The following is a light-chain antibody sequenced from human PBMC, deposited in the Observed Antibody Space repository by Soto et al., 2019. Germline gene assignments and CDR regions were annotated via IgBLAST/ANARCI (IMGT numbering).Light chain of an antibody. J-gene: IGKJ4*01. CDR1: QDISNY. V-gene: IGKV1-33*01. CDR2: DAS. Sequence: DIQMTQSTSSLCASVGARVTITLQASQDISNYLNWYQQKPAKATKLMIYDASNLETGVPSRFSGSVSGTDFTFTISSLQPEDIATYYCQQYDNLQALTFGGGTKVDI. CDR3: QQYDNLQALT.